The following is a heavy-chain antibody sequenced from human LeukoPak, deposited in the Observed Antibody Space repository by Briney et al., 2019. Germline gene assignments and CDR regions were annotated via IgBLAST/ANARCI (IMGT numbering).Heavy chain of an antibody. V-gene: IGHV4-34*01. Sequence: PSETLSLTCSVSGGSVSNYYWSWIRQPPGKGLEWIGEINHSGSTNYNPSLKSRVTISVDTSKNQFSLKLSSVTAADTAVYYCARQAIAEVDYWGQGTLVTVSS. J-gene: IGHJ4*02. CDR2: INHSGST. CDR3: ARQAIAEVDY. CDR1: GGSVSNYY. D-gene: IGHD6-13*01.